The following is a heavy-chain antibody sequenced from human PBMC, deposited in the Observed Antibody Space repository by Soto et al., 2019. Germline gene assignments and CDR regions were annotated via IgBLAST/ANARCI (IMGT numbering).Heavy chain of an antibody. CDR2: IYYSGST. V-gene: IGHV4-39*02. CDR3: ARDATHPHYGMDV. Sequence: PSETLSLTCTVSGGSISSSSYYWGWIRQPPGKGLEWIGSIYYSGSTYYNPSLKSRVTISVDTSKNQFSLKLSSVTAADTAVYYCARDATHPHYGMDVWGQGTTVTVSS. CDR1: GGSISSSSYY. J-gene: IGHJ6*02.